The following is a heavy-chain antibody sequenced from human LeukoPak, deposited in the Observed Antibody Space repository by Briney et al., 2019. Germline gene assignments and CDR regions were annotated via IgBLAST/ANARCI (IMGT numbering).Heavy chain of an antibody. D-gene: IGHD3-3*01. Sequence: GGSLRLSCAASGFTFSSYAMSWVRQAPGKGLEWVSAIGGSGGSTYYADSVKGRFTISRDNSKNTLYLQMNSLRAEDTAVYYCAKTSSIDFWSGYDDYWGQGTLVTVSS. V-gene: IGHV3-23*01. CDR2: IGGSGGST. J-gene: IGHJ4*02. CDR3: AKTSSIDFWSGYDDY. CDR1: GFTFSSYA.